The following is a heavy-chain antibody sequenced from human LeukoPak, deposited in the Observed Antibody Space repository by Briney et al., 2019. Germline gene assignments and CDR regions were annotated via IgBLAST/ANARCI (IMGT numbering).Heavy chain of an antibody. CDR1: GFIFSTYW. CDR3: ASGLELDY. CDR2: IKEDGSES. J-gene: IGHJ4*02. V-gene: IGHV3-7*01. Sequence: GGSLRLSCGASGFIFSTYWMSWVRQAPGKGLEWVANIKEDGSESHYVDSVKGRFTISRDNAKNSLYLQMNSLRAEDTAMYYCASGLELDYWGQGTLVTVSS.